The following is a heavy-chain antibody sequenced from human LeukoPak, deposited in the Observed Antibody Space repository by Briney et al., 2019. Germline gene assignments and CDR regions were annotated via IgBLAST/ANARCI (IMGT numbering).Heavy chain of an antibody. CDR1: GFTFSSYW. Sequence: GGSLRLSCAASGFTFSSYWMSWVRQAPGKGLVWVSRINTDGSSTSYADSVKGRFTISRDNAKNTLYLQMNSLRAEDTAVYYCARVKKWGSGWYDLGELFDYWGQGTLVTVSS. D-gene: IGHD6-19*01. V-gene: IGHV3-74*01. CDR3: ARVKKWGSGWYDLGELFDY. J-gene: IGHJ4*02. CDR2: INTDGSST.